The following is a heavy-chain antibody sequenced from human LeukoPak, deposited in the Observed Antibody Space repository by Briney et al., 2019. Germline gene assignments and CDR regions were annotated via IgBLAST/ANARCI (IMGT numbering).Heavy chain of an antibody. J-gene: IGHJ5*02. D-gene: IGHD2-15*01. Sequence: SETLSLTCTVSGGSISSSDYYWGWIRQPPGKGLEWIGSIYYGGSTYYNPSLKSRVAISVDTSMNQFSLKLSFVTTADTAVYYCARALGYCSGGSCTRGYNWFDPWGQGTLVTVSS. CDR2: IYYGGST. CDR3: ARALGYCSGGSCTRGYNWFDP. CDR1: GGSISSSDYY. V-gene: IGHV4-39*01.